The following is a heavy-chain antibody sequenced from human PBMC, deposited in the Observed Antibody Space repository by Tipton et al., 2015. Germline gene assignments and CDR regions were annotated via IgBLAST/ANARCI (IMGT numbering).Heavy chain of an antibody. CDR1: GDSISSGSYY. CDR2: ISFSDTT. D-gene: IGHD5-24*01. J-gene: IGHJ6*02. CDR3: ARDLEHGMDV. Sequence: TLSLTCTVSGDSISSGSYYWGWIRQPPGKGLEWIGYISFSDTTHYNPSLKSRITISLNTSKNHFSLSLTSVTAADTAIYYCARDLEHGMDVWGQGTTVTVSS. V-gene: IGHV4-61*03.